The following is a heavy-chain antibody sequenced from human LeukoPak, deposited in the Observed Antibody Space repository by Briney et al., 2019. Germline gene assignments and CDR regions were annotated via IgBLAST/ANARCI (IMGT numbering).Heavy chain of an antibody. D-gene: IGHD1-26*01. CDR3: VKDVGGSYAFDY. J-gene: IGHJ4*02. CDR1: GFTFSRYA. CDR2: INDNGGRT. Sequence: GGSLRLSCSASGFTFSRYAMHWVRQAPGKGLEYVSGINDNGGRTHYGDSVKGRFSISGDNSKNTLHPQMSTLRAEDTALYYCVKDVGGSYAFDYWGQGILVTVAS. V-gene: IGHV3-64D*09.